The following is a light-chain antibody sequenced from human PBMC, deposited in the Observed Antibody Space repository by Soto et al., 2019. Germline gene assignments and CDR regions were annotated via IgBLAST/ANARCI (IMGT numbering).Light chain of an antibody. CDR3: QQSYSTPFT. J-gene: IGKJ3*01. CDR2: DAS. Sequence: DIQMTQSPSSLSASVGDRVSITCRASQRISNYLNWYQQKVGTAPKVLIYDASALRSGVPSRFSGSGSGTDFTLTISNLQPEDFSTYYCQQSYSTPFTFGPGTKVDIK. CDR1: QRISNY. V-gene: IGKV1-39*01.